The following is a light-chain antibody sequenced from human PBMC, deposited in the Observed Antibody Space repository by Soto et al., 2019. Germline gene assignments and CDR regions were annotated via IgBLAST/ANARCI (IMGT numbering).Light chain of an antibody. CDR1: HSVSSR. CDR2: GAS. CDR3: QHYTNWPLT. J-gene: IGKJ4*01. Sequence: EIVMTQSPATLSVSPGERATLSCRASHSVSSRLAWYQQKPGQAPRLLIYGASTMATGLPARFSGSGSETEFTLTISSLQSEDFAVYYCQHYTNWPLTFGGGTKVDIK. V-gene: IGKV3-15*01.